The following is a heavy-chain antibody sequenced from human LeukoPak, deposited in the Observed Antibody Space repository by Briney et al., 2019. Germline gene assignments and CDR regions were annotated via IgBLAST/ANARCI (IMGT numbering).Heavy chain of an antibody. CDR3: ARDIGDGIHRYSSGWHPGGNYFDY. V-gene: IGHV1-69*01. Sequence: SVKVSFKGSGGTFTIYAISWVRQAPGQGLEWMGGIIPIFGTANYKQKFQGRVTITADESTSAAYMELSSLRSEHTAVYYCARDIGDGIHRYSSGWHPGGNYFDYWGQGTLVTVSS. J-gene: IGHJ4*02. CDR1: GGTFTIYA. D-gene: IGHD6-19*01. CDR2: IIPIFGTA.